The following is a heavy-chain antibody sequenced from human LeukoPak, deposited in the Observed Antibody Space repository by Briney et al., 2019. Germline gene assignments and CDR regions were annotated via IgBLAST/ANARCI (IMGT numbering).Heavy chain of an antibody. CDR3: ASVAATLSDAFDI. Sequence: SETLSLTCAVSGGSFGDFYWSWIRQPPGKGLEWIGEINHSGYTNYYPSLKSRVTISVDTSKNQFSLRLSSVTAADTAVYYCASVAATLSDAFDIWGQGTMVTVSS. CDR1: GGSFGDFY. D-gene: IGHD2-15*01. CDR2: INHSGYT. V-gene: IGHV4-34*01. J-gene: IGHJ3*02.